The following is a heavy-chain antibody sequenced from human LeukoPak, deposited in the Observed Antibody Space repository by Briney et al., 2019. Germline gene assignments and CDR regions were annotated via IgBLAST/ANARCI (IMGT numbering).Heavy chain of an antibody. CDR3: ARDIVPGSFDY. D-gene: IGHD3-10*01. CDR1: GFTFDDYA. CDR2: ISWNSGSI. V-gene: IGHV3-9*01. Sequence: GRSLRLSCAASGFTFDDYAMHWVRQAPGKGLEWVSGISWNSGSIGYADSVKGRFTISRDNAKNSLYLQMNSLRAEDTAVYYCARDIVPGSFDYWGQGTLVTVSS. J-gene: IGHJ4*02.